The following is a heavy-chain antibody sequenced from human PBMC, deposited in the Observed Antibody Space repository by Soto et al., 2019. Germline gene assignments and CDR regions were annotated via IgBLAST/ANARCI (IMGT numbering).Heavy chain of an antibody. CDR3: AKPLSDVLTGNYPYFYYGMDV. CDR1: GFTFNNYA. J-gene: IGHJ6*02. CDR2: ISGSGNSP. V-gene: IGHV3-23*01. D-gene: IGHD3-9*01. Sequence: GGSLRLSCAASGFTFNNYAMNWVRQAPGKGLEWVSSISGSGNSPYYADSVKGRVTVSRDNSKNIVYLQLLSLRAEDTAVYYCAKPLSDVLTGNYPYFYYGMDVWGQGTTVTVSS.